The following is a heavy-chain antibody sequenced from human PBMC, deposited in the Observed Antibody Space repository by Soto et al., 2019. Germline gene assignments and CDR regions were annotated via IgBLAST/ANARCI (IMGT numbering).Heavy chain of an antibody. CDR1: GYTFTRYA. CDR2: INDGNGNT. J-gene: IGHJ4*02. V-gene: IGHV1-3*05. Sequence: QVQLVQARAEEKKPGASVKVSCKAPGYTFTRYAMHWVHQAPGQRLEWMGWINDGNGNTKYTQKFQGRVTITRNTSASTAYMELSSLRSEDTAVYNCASSIVVVTALYYWGQRTLVTVSS. D-gene: IGHD2-21*02. CDR3: ASSIVVVTALYY.